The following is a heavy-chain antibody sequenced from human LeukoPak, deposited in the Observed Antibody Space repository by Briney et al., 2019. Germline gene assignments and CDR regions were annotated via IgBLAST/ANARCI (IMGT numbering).Heavy chain of an antibody. V-gene: IGHV1-18*01. D-gene: IGHD2-15*01. CDR1: GYTFTTYG. J-gene: IGHJ3*01. CDR2: ISGYNDNP. Sequence: ASVKVSCKASGYTFTTYGISWVRQAPGQGLEWMGWISGYNDNPRYAQNLQGRVTVTTDTSTSTAYMELRSLRSDDTAVFYCVRDWYCSGSRCSDTFDVWSQGTVVTVSS. CDR3: VRDWYCSGSRCSDTFDV.